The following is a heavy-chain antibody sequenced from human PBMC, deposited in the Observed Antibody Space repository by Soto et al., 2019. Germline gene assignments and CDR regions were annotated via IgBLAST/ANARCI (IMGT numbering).Heavy chain of an antibody. CDR2: INTYNGNT. Sequence: QVQLVQSGAEVKNPGASVKVSCKTSGYTFTSYGIGWARQAPGQGLEWMGWINTYNGNTNYAQNLQGRVTLTTDTSTSTAYMKLRSLRSNDTAIYYCAMVDVNVTPSPQDVWGQGTTITVSS. J-gene: IGHJ6*02. D-gene: IGHD3-16*02. CDR3: AMVDVNVTPSPQDV. V-gene: IGHV1-18*01. CDR1: GYTFTSYG.